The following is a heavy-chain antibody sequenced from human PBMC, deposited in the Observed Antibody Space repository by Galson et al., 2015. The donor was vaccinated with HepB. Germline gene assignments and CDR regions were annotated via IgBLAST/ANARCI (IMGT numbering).Heavy chain of an antibody. D-gene: IGHD5-12*01. V-gene: IGHV3-23*01. J-gene: IGHJ4*02. CDR1: GFTLNSYA. CDR3: ARDGYNRVPFDY. CDR2: ISGTGANT. Sequence: SLRLSCAASGFTLNSYAMSWVRQAPGKGLEWVSEISGTGANTYYADSVRGRFTVSRDNSRNTLYLQMNSVRTEDTARYYCARDGYNRVPFDYWGQGTLVAVSS.